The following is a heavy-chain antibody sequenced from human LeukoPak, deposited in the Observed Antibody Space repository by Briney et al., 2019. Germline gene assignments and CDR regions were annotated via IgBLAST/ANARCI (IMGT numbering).Heavy chain of an antibody. CDR3: ARLSQEYIGSGFVY. CDR2: ISYSGST. J-gene: IGHJ4*02. Sequence: PSETLSLTCTASGGSISSYHWSWIRQPPGKGLEWVSYISYSGSTNYNPSLKSRVIVSVDTSKNQFYLKLTSVTAADTAVYYCARLSQEYIGSGFVYWGQGTLVTVSS. CDR1: GGSISSYH. V-gene: IGHV4-59*08. D-gene: IGHD5-12*01.